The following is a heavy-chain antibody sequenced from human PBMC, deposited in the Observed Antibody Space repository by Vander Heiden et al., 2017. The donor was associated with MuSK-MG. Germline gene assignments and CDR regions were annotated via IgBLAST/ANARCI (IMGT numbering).Heavy chain of an antibody. CDR2: ISASGIIT. CDR1: GSTVSSYA. V-gene: IGHV3-23*01. CDR3: AKGPQYYYGSGSSWYFDL. Sequence: EVQLLESGGGLVQPGGSLRLYCAAPGSTVSSYAMSWVGQAPGKVLEWVSAISASGIITYYADSVKGRFTISRDNSKNTLFLQMNSLRAEDTAVYYCAKGPQYYYGSGSSWYFDLWGRGTLVTVSS. J-gene: IGHJ2*01. D-gene: IGHD3-10*01.